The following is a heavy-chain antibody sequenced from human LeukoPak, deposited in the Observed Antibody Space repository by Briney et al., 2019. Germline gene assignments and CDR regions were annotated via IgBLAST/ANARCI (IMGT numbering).Heavy chain of an antibody. D-gene: IGHD1-7*01. J-gene: IGHJ4*02. V-gene: IGHV4-34*01. CDR1: GGSFSGYY. CDR2: INHSGST. CDR3: ARGRGTTTPTTDY. Sequence: SETLSLTCAVYGGSFSGYYWSWIRQPPGKGLEWIGEINHSGSTNYNPSLKSRVTISVDTSKNQFSLKLSSVTAADTAVYHCARGRGTTTPTTDYWGQGTLVTVSS.